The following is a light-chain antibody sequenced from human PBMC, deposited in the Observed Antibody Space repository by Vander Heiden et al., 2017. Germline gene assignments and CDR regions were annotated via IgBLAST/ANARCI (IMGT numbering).Light chain of an antibody. CDR3: SSYTTTSALVL. Sequence: QSVLTQPASLSGSPGQSISLSCTGTSSDVGGYSFVSWYQQHPGKAPRLLIYEVSDRPSGVSNRFSGSKLGNTASLTISALQPEDEADYYCSSYTTTSALVLFGGGTKVTV. J-gene: IGLJ2*01. V-gene: IGLV2-14*01. CDR1: SSDVGGYSF. CDR2: EVS.